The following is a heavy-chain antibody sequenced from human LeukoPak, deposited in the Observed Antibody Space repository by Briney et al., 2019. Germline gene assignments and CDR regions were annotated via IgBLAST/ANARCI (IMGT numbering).Heavy chain of an antibody. J-gene: IGHJ4*02. CDR3: ARRIVGATGHFDY. Sequence: PSQTLSLTCTVSGGSISSGSYYWSWIRQPAGKGLEWIGRIYTSGSTNYNPSLKSRVTISVDTSKNQFSLKLSSVTAADTAVYYCARRIVGATGHFDYWGQGTLVTVSS. CDR2: IYTSGST. V-gene: IGHV4-61*02. D-gene: IGHD1-26*01. CDR1: GGSISSGSYY.